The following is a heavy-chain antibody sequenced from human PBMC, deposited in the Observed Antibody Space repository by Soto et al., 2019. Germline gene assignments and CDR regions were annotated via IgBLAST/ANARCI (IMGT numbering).Heavy chain of an antibody. CDR3: ARVSTSEYYDILTGQWASYYYYGMDV. D-gene: IGHD3-9*01. CDR2: IWYDGSNK. Sequence: PGGSLRLSCAASGFTFSSYGMHWVRQAPGKGLEWVAVIWYDGSNKYYADSVKGRFTISRDNSKNTLYLQMNSLRAEDTAVYYCARVSTSEYYDILTGQWASYYYYGMDVWGQGTTVTVS. V-gene: IGHV3-33*01. J-gene: IGHJ6*02. CDR1: GFTFSSYG.